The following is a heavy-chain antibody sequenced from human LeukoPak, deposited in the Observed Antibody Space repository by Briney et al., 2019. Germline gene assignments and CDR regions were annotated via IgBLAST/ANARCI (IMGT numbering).Heavy chain of an antibody. CDR1: GGSISSYY. V-gene: IGHV4-59*01. D-gene: IGHD6-13*01. CDR3: ARGAESSSWYYYYYYMDV. J-gene: IGHJ6*03. Sequence: SETLSLTCTVSGGSISSYYWSWIRQPPGKGLEWIGYIYYSGSTNYNPSLKSRVTISVDTSKNQFSLKLSSVTAADTAVYYCARGAESSSWYYYYYYMDVWGKGTTVTISS. CDR2: IYYSGST.